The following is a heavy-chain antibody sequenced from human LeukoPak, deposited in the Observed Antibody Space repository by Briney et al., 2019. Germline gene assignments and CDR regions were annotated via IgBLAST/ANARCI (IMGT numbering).Heavy chain of an antibody. Sequence: VGSLRLSCAASEFTFSSYAMSWVRQAPGKGLEWVSAISGSGGNTYYADSVKGRFTISRDNSKNTLYLQMNSLRAEDTAVYYCAKASELGRGYFNYWGQGTLVTVSS. CDR2: ISGSGGNT. J-gene: IGHJ4*02. V-gene: IGHV3-23*01. CDR1: EFTFSSYA. CDR3: AKASELGRGYFNY. D-gene: IGHD7-27*01.